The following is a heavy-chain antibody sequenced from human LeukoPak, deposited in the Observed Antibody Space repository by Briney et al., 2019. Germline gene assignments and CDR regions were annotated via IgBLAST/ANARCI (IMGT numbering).Heavy chain of an antibody. Sequence: ASVKVSCKASGYTFTGYYMHWVRQAPGQGLEWMGWINPNSGGTNYAQKFQGWVTMTRDTSISIAYMEPSRLRSDDTAVYYCARGGWLRPGDAFDIWGQGTMVTVSS. J-gene: IGHJ3*02. V-gene: IGHV1-2*04. CDR2: INPNSGGT. D-gene: IGHD5-24*01. CDR1: GYTFTGYY. CDR3: ARGGWLRPGDAFDI.